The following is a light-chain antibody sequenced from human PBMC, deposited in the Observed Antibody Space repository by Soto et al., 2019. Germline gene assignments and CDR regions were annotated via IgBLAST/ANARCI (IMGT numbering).Light chain of an antibody. CDR3: QQRSNWPSIT. CDR2: DAS. CDR1: QAVSSY. Sequence: EIVMTQFPTTLCLSPGERATLSRRPSQAVSSYLAWYQQKPPQAPRLLIYDASNSATGIPARFSGSGSGTDFTLTISSLEHEDFAVYYCQQRSNWPSITFGQGTRLEIK. J-gene: IGKJ5*01. V-gene: IGKV3-11*01.